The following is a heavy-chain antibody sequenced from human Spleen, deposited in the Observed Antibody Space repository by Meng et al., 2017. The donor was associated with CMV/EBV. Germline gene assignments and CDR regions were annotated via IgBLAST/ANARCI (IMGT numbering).Heavy chain of an antibody. CDR2: INQDGSET. CDR1: GFTFSGYG. J-gene: IGHJ4*02. Sequence: GESLKISCAASGFTFSGYGIHWVRQAPGKGLEWVANINQDGSETYYVDSVKGRFTISRDNAKNSLYLQMNSLRVDDTAVYYCARGHARSGWGQGTLVTVSS. CDR3: ARGHARSG. V-gene: IGHV3-7*04. D-gene: IGHD2-2*01.